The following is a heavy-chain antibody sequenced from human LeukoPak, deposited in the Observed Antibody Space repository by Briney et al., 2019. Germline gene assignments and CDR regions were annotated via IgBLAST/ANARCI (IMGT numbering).Heavy chain of an antibody. CDR2: IIPKYSAS. D-gene: IGHD3-3*02. J-gene: IGHJ3*01. Sequence: SVKVSCRASGGSFSDYPINWVRQAPGQGLEWLGGIIPKYSASNYAQAFQGRGTITADESTNTVYMEMSGLRPDDTAVYYCVRPDRIFGVPAAFDAWGQGTLVAVSS. CDR3: VRPDRIFGVPAAFDA. V-gene: IGHV1-69*13. CDR1: GGSFSDYP.